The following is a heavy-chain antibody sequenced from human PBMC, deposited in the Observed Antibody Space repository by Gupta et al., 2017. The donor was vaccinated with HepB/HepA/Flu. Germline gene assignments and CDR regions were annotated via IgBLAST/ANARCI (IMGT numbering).Heavy chain of an antibody. J-gene: IGHJ2*01. D-gene: IGHD4-17*01. CDR3: ATQSYGDYNVLWYFDL. V-gene: IGHV1-69*04. CDR2: TIPVLGIT. CDR1: GGTFLNYG. Sequence: QVQLVQSGAEVKKPGTSVKVSCKASGGTFLNYGISWLRQAPGQGFEWMGRTIPVLGITNHAQKFQGRVTITADRSTSTAYMELSGLRSEDTAVYYCATQSYGDYNVLWYFDLWGRGTLVTVSS.